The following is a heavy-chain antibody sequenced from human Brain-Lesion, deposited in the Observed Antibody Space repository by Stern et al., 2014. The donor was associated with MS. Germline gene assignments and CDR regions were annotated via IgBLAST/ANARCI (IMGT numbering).Heavy chain of an antibody. CDR3: ARVETPLADFYYYYGMDV. CDR2: INRGSDYI. CDR1: GFTFSSYT. D-gene: IGHD5-18*01. J-gene: IGHJ6*02. Sequence: EVQLLESGGGLVKPGGSLRLSCAASGFTFSSYTMNWVRQAPGEGLEWVSSINRGSDYIYYADSVKGRFTISRDNAKNSLYLQMNSLRAEDTALYYCARVETPLADFYYYYGMDVWGQGTTVTVSS. V-gene: IGHV3-21*01.